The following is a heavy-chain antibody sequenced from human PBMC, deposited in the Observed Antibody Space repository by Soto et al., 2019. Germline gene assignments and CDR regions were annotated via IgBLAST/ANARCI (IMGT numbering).Heavy chain of an antibody. Sequence: ASVKVSCKASGYTFTSYGISWVRQAPGQGLEWMGWISAYNGNTNYAQKLQGRVTMTTDTSTSTAYMELRSLRSDDTAVYYCARVSSYCSSTSCYSYYYYYGMDVWGQGTLVTVSS. CDR2: ISAYNGNT. D-gene: IGHD2-2*01. V-gene: IGHV1-18*01. CDR3: ARVSSYCSSTSCYSYYYYYGMDV. J-gene: IGHJ6*02. CDR1: GYTFTSYG.